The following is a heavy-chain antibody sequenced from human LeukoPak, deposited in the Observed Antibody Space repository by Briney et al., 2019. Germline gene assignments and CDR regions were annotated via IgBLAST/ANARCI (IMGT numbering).Heavy chain of an antibody. D-gene: IGHD3-22*01. CDR1: GFSFISYS. CDR2: ISSSSDYI. CDR3: ARSGYYFGFDP. Sequence: GGSLRLSCAASGFSFISYSMNWVRQAPGKGLEWVSSISSSSDYIYHADSVKGRFTISRDNAKNTLYLQMTSLRAEDTAVYYCARSGYYFGFDPWGQGTLVTVSS. V-gene: IGHV3-21*01. J-gene: IGHJ5*02.